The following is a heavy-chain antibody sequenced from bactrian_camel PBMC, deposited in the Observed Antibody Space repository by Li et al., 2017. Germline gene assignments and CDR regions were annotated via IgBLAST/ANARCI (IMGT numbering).Heavy chain of an antibody. CDR1: PNTSSDNC. V-gene: IGHV3S54*01. D-gene: IGHD3*01. CDR2: FCTGSGTA. Sequence: HVQLVESGGGSVQAGGSLRLSCAASPNTSSDNCMGWFRQAPGKERVGVASFCTGSGTAYYDDSVKGRFTISRDNGKKTVYLQMDSLKHEDTAMYNCATDFPDGRLWLPPLNPRRYPHWGLGTQVTVS. CDR3: ATDFPDGRLWLPPLNPRRYPH. J-gene: IGHJ4*01.